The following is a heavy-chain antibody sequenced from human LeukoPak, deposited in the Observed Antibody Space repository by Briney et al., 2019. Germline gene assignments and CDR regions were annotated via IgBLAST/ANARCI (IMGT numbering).Heavy chain of an antibody. CDR1: GFTFSSYA. J-gene: IGHJ3*02. V-gene: IGHV3-53*01. Sequence: AGGSLRLSCAASGFTFSSYAMSWVRQAPGKGLEWVSVIYSGGSTYYADSVKGRFTISRDNSKNTLYLQMNSLRAEDTAVYYCASNLLSSRIVVATAGAFDIWGRGTVVTVSS. D-gene: IGHD3-22*01. CDR2: IYSGGST. CDR3: ASNLLSSRIVVATAGAFDI.